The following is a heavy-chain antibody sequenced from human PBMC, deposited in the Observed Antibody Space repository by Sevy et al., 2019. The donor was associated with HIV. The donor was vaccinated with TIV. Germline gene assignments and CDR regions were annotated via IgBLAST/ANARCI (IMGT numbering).Heavy chain of an antibody. V-gene: IGHV3-48*03. J-gene: IGHJ5*02. CDR1: GFTFSSYE. Sequence: GGSLRLSCAASGFTFSSYEMTWVRQAPGKGLEWVSSISSSGTTFYYGDFVEARFTISRDNPKNALYLQMHSRGAEDTAVYYCARKGGAYDIGFDPWGQGTLVTVSS. D-gene: IGHD3-22*01. CDR2: ISSSGTTF. CDR3: ARKGGAYDIGFDP.